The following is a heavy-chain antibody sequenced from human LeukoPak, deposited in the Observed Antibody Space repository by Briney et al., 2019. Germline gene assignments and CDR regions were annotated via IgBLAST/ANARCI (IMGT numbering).Heavy chain of an antibody. Sequence: SVKVSCKASGGTCSSYAISWVRQAPGQGLEWMGRIIPILGIANYAQKFQGRVTITADKSTSTAYMELSSLRSEDTAVYYCARDPLHNYYDSSGYYPENYYFDYWGQGTLVTVSS. D-gene: IGHD3-22*01. V-gene: IGHV1-69*04. CDR1: GGTCSSYA. CDR3: ARDPLHNYYDSSGYYPENYYFDY. J-gene: IGHJ4*02. CDR2: IIPILGIA.